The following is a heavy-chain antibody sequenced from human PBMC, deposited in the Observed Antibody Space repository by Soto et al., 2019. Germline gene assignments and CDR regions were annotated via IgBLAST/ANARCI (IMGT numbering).Heavy chain of an antibody. D-gene: IGHD2-2*02. CDR1: GFTFSSYG. CDR2: IWYDGSNK. V-gene: IGHV3-33*01. CDR3: ARDGGDIVLVPAAISDYYYYGMDV. J-gene: IGHJ6*02. Sequence: PGGSLRLSCAASGFTFSSYGMHWVRQAPGKGLEWVAVIWYDGSNKYYADSVKGRFTISRDNSKNTLYLQMNSLRAEDTAVYYCARDGGDIVLVPAAISDYYYYGMDVWGQGTTVTVSS.